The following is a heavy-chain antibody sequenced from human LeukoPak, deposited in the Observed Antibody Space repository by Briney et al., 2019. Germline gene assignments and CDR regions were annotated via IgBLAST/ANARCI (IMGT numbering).Heavy chain of an antibody. CDR3: ARAFGKESNY. Sequence: GGSLRLSCAASGFTFSSYSMNWVRQAPGKGLEWVSYISTSNTVYYADSVKGRFTISRDNAKNSLYLQMNSLRVENTALYYCARAFGKESNYWGQGTLVTVSS. CDR2: ISTSNTV. CDR1: GFTFSSYS. V-gene: IGHV3-48*01. J-gene: IGHJ4*02. D-gene: IGHD3-3*01.